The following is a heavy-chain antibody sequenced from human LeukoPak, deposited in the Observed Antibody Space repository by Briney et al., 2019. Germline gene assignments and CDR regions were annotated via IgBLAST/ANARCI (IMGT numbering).Heavy chain of an antibody. Sequence: GASVKVSCKASGYTFTGYYMHWVRQAPGQGLEWVGWINPNSGGTNYAQKFQGRVTMTRDTSISTAYMELSRLRSDDTAVYYCARGSPVVRGVIGYWGQGTLVTVSS. CDR1: GYTFTGYY. J-gene: IGHJ4*02. V-gene: IGHV1-2*02. D-gene: IGHD3-10*01. CDR3: ARGSPVVRGVIGY. CDR2: INPNSGGT.